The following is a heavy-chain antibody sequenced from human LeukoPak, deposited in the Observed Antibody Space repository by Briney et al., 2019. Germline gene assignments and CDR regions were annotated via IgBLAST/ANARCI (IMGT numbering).Heavy chain of an antibody. D-gene: IGHD3-3*02. CDR2: ISDSSAM. CDR1: GSTFSTYS. CDR3: ARALLAEEDY. J-gene: IGHJ4*02. Sequence: GGSLRLSCAASGSTFSTYSMKWVRQAPGKGLEWVSYISDSSAMYYADSVRGRFTISRENDKNSLFLQMNSLRAEDTAVYYCARALLAEEDYWGQGTLVTVSS. V-gene: IGHV3-48*01.